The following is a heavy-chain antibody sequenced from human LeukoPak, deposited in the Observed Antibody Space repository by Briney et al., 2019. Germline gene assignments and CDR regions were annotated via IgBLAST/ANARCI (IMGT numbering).Heavy chain of an antibody. CDR1: GASISSSY. J-gene: IGHJ1*01. V-gene: IGHV4-4*07. D-gene: IGHD3-22*01. CDR2: ISSGGST. Sequence: ASDTLSLTCTVSGASISSSYCTWIRQPAGEGLEWIRRISSGGSTTYNPSFKSRVSMSLDTSKKQFSLNLTSVTAADTAVYYCARDQTYYVSSGYYYVTYLQHWGQGILVTVSS. CDR3: ARDQTYYVSSGYYYVTYLQH.